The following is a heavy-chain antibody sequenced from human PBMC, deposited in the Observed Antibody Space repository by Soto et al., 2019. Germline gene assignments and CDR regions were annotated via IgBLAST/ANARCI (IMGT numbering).Heavy chain of an antibody. CDR3: AKSGWLQLRGYFDY. J-gene: IGHJ4*02. CDR1: GFTFSSYG. V-gene: IGHV3-30*18. CDR2: ISYDGSNK. Sequence: PGGSLRLSCAASGFTFSSYGMHWVRQAPGKGLEWVAVISYDGSNKYYADSVKGRFTISRDSSKNTLYLQMNSLRAEDTAVYYCAKSGWLQLRGYFDYWGQGT. D-gene: IGHD5-12*01.